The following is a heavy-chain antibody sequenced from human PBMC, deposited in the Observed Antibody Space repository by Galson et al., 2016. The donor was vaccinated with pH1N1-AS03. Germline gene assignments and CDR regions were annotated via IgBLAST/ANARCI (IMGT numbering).Heavy chain of an antibody. Sequence: SLRLSCAVSGFMFSTNAMTWVRQAPGKGLEWVSGISASGGDTYYADSVKGRFTVSRDNSKHTLYLQMNSLRADDTAVYYCARGGDMARGVPILFGMDVWGQGTAVTVSS. D-gene: IGHD3-10*01. CDR1: GFMFSTNA. J-gene: IGHJ6*02. CDR2: ISASGGDT. CDR3: ARGGDMARGVPILFGMDV. V-gene: IGHV3-23*01.